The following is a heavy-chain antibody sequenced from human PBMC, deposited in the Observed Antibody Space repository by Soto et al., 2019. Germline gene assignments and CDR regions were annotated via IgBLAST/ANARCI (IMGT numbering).Heavy chain of an antibody. CDR3: SGGGNPAY. D-gene: IGHD2-15*01. CDR1: GFTFSSYG. Sequence: QVQLVESGGGVVQPGRSLRLSCAASGFTFSSYGMNWVRQAPGKGLEWVAVISYAGSKKYYADAVKGRFTISRDNYKNTLYLQMNSLRSEETAVYYCSGGGNPAYWGQGTLVTVSS. J-gene: IGHJ4*02. CDR2: ISYAGSKK. V-gene: IGHV3-30*03.